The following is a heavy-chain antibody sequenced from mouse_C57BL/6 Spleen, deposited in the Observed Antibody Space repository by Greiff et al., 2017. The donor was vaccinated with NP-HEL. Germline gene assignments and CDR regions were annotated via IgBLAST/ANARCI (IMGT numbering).Heavy chain of an antibody. V-gene: IGHV2-9-1*01. CDR2: IWTGGGT. D-gene: IGHD1-1*01. J-gene: IGHJ2*01. CDR3: ARNYYGSSSYYFDY. CDR1: GFSLTSYA. Sequence: QVQLQESGPGLVAPSQSLSITCTVSGFSLTSYAISWVRQPPGKGLEWLGVIWTGGGTNYNSALKSRLSISKDNSKSQVFLQMNSLQTDDTARYYCARNYYGSSSYYFDYWGQGTTLTVSS.